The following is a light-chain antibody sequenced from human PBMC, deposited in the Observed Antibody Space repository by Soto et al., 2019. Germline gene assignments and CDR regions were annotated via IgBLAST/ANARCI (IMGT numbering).Light chain of an antibody. CDR2: DAS. J-gene: IGKJ1*01. CDR3: QQYNSYSTWP. Sequence: DIQMTQSPSTLSASVGDRVTITCRASQSTRRWLAWYQQKPGKAPKLLIYDASSLESGVPSRFSGSGSGTEFTLTISSLQPDDFATYYCQQYNSYSTWPFGQGTKVDIK. V-gene: IGKV1-5*01. CDR1: QSTRRW.